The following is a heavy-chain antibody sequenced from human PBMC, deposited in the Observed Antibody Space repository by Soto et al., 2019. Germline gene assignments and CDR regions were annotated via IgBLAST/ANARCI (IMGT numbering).Heavy chain of an antibody. J-gene: IGHJ4*02. D-gene: IGHD2-8*02. CDR3: ARGDYGTGGYPFPYVDY. Sequence: HEHLVQSGAEVKRPGASLKVSCKASGYSFTGYYIHWARQAPGQGLGWMGCINPDSGATNYAQNFQGRVTLTSDTSISTASMDLTSLTSDDTAVYYCARGDYGTGGYPFPYVDYWGQGTLVIVSS. CDR1: GYSFTGYY. CDR2: INPDSGAT. V-gene: IGHV1-2*02.